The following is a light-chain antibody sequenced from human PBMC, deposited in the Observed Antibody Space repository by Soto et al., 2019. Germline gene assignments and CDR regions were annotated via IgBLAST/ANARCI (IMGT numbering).Light chain of an antibody. CDR2: GAS. CDR1: PSVSNS. CDR3: QQYDNWPAGT. V-gene: IGKV3-15*01. Sequence: PGERATLSCRASPSVSNSLAWYQHKPGQPPRLLIYGASTRATGIPPRFSGSGSGTEFTLTINSLQSEDFAVYFCQQYDNWPAGTFGQGTKVDIK. J-gene: IGKJ1*01.